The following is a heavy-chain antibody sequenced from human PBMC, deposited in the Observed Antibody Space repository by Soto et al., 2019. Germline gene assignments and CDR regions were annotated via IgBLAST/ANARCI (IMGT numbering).Heavy chain of an antibody. J-gene: IGHJ3*02. CDR1: GFTFSSYA. CDR2: ISGSGGST. V-gene: IGHV3-23*01. CDR3: AKVRGFGIWGTKYAFDI. Sequence: GGSLRLSCAASGFTFSSYAMSWVRQAPGKGLEWVSAISGSGGSTYYADSVKGRFTISRDNSKNTLYLQMNSLRAEDTAVYYCAKVRGFGIWGTKYAFDIWGQGTMVTVSS. D-gene: IGHD3-16*01.